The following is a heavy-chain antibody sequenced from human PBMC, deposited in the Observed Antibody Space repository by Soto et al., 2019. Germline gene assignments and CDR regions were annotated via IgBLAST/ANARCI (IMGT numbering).Heavy chain of an antibody. V-gene: IGHV3-74*01. Sequence: GGSLRLSCTASGFPFSNYWMHWVRQAPGKGLEWVSRTKSDGSSTSYTDSVKGRFTISRDNSRNTVYLQMNSLRADDTAVYYCAKDRLAGGFDYWGQGTLVTVSS. CDR1: GFPFSNYW. CDR3: AKDRLAGGFDY. D-gene: IGHD3-16*01. CDR2: TKSDGSST. J-gene: IGHJ4*02.